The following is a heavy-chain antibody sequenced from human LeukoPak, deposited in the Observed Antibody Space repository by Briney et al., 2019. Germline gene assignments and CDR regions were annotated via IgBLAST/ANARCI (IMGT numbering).Heavy chain of an antibody. V-gene: IGHV4-34*09. J-gene: IGHJ2*01. CDR3: ARDGRYCSSTSCQRYLDL. Sequence: PSETLSLTCAVYGGSFSGYYWRWIRQPPGKGLEWIGEINHSGSTNYNPSLKSRVTISVDTSKNQSSLKLSSVTAADTAVYYCARDGRYCSSTSCQRYLDLWGRGTLVTVSS. D-gene: IGHD2-2*01. CDR2: INHSGST. CDR1: GGSFSGYY.